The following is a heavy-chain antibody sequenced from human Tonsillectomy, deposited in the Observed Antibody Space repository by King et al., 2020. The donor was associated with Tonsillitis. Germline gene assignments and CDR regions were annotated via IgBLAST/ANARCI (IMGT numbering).Heavy chain of an antibody. CDR3: ARDQLLGSDGVFDI. Sequence: VQLVESGAEVKKPGESLKISCLASGYSFTTYWIGWVRQMPGKGLEWMGIIFPGDSDTIYSPPFQGQVTISADKSITTAYLQWSRLNASDTAMYYCARDQLLGSDGVFDIWGRGTLVTVSS. D-gene: IGHD2-8*01. CDR1: GYSFTTYW. J-gene: IGHJ3*02. V-gene: IGHV5-51*03. CDR2: IFPGDSDT.